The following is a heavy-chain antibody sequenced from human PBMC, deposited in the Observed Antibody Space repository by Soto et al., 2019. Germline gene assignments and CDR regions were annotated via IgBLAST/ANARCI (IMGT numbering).Heavy chain of an antibody. CDR2: INHSGST. D-gene: IGHD6-6*01. J-gene: IGHJ4*02. V-gene: IGHV4-34*01. CDR3: ARSRGRFYSSSSGPY. Sequence: SCIGQPPGKGLEWIGEINHSGSTNYNPSLKSRVTISVDTSKNQFSLKLSSVTAADTAVYYCARSRGRFYSSSSGPYWGQGTLVTVSS.